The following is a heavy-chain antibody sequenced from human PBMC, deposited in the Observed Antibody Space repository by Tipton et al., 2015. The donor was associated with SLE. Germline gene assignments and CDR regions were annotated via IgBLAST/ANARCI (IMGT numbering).Heavy chain of an antibody. CDR2: ISYDGSNK. CDR1: GFTFSSYA. CDR3: AKVGSDYDFWSGYTDYYYMDV. V-gene: IGHV3-30*04. J-gene: IGHJ6*03. Sequence: SLRLSCAASGFTFSSYAMHWVRQAPGKGLEWVAVISYDGSNKYYADSVKGRFTISRDNSKNTLYLQMNSLRAEDTAVYYCAKVGSDYDFWSGYTDYYYMDVWGKGTTVTVSS. D-gene: IGHD3-3*01.